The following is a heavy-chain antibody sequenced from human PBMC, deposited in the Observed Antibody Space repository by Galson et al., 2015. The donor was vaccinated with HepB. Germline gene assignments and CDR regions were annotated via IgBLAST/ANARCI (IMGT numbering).Heavy chain of an antibody. CDR2: ISSSSSTI. Sequence: SLRLSCAASGFTFSSYSMNWVRQAPGKGLEWVSYISSSSSTIYYADSVKGRFTISRDNAKNSLYLQMNSLRAEDTAVYYCARDGLDQGRSCSGGSCYYGYYYYGMDVWGQGTTVTVSS. CDR1: GFTFSSYS. V-gene: IGHV3-48*04. CDR3: ARDGLDQGRSCSGGSCYYGYYYYGMDV. D-gene: IGHD2-15*01. J-gene: IGHJ6*02.